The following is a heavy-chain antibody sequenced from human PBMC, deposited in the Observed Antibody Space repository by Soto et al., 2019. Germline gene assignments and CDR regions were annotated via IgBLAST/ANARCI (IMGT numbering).Heavy chain of an antibody. CDR2: ISASGGST. D-gene: IGHD1-26*01. CDR1: GFTFTSYA. V-gene: IGHV3-23*01. J-gene: IGHJ4*02. CDR3: AKDRGVGATRGFDY. Sequence: EVQLLESGGGLVQPGGSLRLSCTASGFTFTSYAMSWVRQAPGKGLEWVSSISASGGSTNYADSVKGLFTISRDNFKNTLYLQMNSLRVDDTAVYYCAKDRGVGATRGFDYWGQGTLVTVSS.